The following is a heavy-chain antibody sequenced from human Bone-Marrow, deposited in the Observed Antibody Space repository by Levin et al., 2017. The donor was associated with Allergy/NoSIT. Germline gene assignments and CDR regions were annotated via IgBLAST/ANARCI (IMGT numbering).Heavy chain of an antibody. J-gene: IGHJ4*02. CDR2: INPNSGDT. V-gene: IGHV1-2*06. CDR3: ARGGWDGDTLDY. D-gene: IGHD4-17*01. CDR1: GYTFTDYY. Sequence: GESLKISCKTSGYTFTDYYLHWVRQAPGQGLEWMGRINPNSGDTNYAQRFQGRVSMTRDTVINTVHMELNTMRSDDTAVDYCARGGWDGDTLDYWGQGTLVTVSS.